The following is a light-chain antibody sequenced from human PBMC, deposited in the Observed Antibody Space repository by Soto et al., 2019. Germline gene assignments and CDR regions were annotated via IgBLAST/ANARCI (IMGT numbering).Light chain of an antibody. V-gene: IGKV3-20*01. Sequence: EIVLTQSPGTLSLSPGERATLSCRASQSVSGRYLAWYQQKPGQAPRPLIYGASSRASGIPDRFSGSGSGTDFTLTISRLEPEDFAVYYCQQYGSTPWTFGQGTTVEIK. J-gene: IGKJ1*01. CDR1: QSVSGRY. CDR2: GAS. CDR3: QQYGSTPWT.